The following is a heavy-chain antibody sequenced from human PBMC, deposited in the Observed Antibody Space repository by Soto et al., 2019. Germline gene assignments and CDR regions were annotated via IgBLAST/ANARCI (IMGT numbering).Heavy chain of an antibody. CDR3: ARGLTTVTTVRYFDY. CDR2: INHSGST. J-gene: IGHJ4*02. CDR1: GGSFSGYY. D-gene: IGHD4-17*01. V-gene: IGHV4-34*01. Sequence: SETLSLTCAVYGGSFSGYYWSWIRQPPGKGLEWIGEINHSGSTNYNPSLKSRVTISVDTSKNQFSLKLSSVTAADTAVYYCARGLTTVTTVRYFDYWGQGSLVTVSS.